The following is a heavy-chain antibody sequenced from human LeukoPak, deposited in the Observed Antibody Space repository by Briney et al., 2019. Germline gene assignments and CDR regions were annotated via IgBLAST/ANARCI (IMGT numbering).Heavy chain of an antibody. CDR1: GFTFSSHG. V-gene: IGHV3-64*01. J-gene: IGHJ4*02. Sequence: GGSLRLSCAASGFTFSSHGMNWVRQAPGKGLEYVSAITNDGGRTYYANSVKGRFIISRDNSKNTLYLQMGSLRAEDMAVYYCARGRYYDSSGSNTGDFWGQGTLVTVSS. D-gene: IGHD3-22*01. CDR3: ARGRYYDSSGSNTGDF. CDR2: ITNDGGRT.